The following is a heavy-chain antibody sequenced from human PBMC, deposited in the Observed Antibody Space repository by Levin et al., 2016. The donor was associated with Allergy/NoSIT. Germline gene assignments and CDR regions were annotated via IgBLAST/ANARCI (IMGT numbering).Heavy chain of an antibody. V-gene: IGHV3-30-3*01. CDR1: GFTFSSYA. D-gene: IGHD4-17*01. CDR2: ISYDGSNK. J-gene: IGHJ4*02. CDR3: ARVKGMTTVTTRRGYFDY. Sequence: GESLKISCAASGFTFSSYAMHWVRQAPGKGLEWVAVISYDGSNKYYADSVKGRFTISRDNSKNTLYLQMNSLRAEDTAVYYCARVKGMTTVTTRRGYFDYWGQGTLVTVSS.